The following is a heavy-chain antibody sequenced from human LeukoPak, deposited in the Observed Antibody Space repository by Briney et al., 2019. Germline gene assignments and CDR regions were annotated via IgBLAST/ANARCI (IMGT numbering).Heavy chain of an antibody. J-gene: IGHJ5*02. Sequence: SETLSLTCAVYGGSFSGYYWSWLRQPPGKGLEWIGEINHSGSTNYNPSLKSRVTISVDTSKNQFSLKLGSVTAADTVVYYCARGGYYDYVWGSYRPNWFDPWGQGTLVTVSS. D-gene: IGHD3-16*02. V-gene: IGHV4-34*01. CDR2: INHSGST. CDR1: GGSFSGYY. CDR3: ARGGYYDYVWGSYRPNWFDP.